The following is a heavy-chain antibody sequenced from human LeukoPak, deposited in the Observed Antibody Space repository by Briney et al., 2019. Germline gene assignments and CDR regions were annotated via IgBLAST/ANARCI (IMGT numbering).Heavy chain of an antibody. D-gene: IGHD3-16*01. Sequence: PSETLSLTCTVSGGSISNSYWTWVRQPPGKTLEWIGYVSSSGITNRNPSLKSRLSFSLDSSRSLISLTLTSVTPADTAVYFCARLLLDYSNDDGTFGGPHLPDWGQGILVTISS. CDR2: VSSSGIT. CDR3: ARLLLDYSNDDGTFGGPHLPD. CDR1: GGSISNSY. V-gene: IGHV4-59*01. J-gene: IGHJ4*02.